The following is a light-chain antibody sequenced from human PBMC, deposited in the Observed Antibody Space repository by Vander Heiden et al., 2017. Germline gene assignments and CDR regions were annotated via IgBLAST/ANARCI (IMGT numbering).Light chain of an antibody. Sequence: SYELTQPPSVSVSPGQTASITCSGDKLGDKYACWYQQKPGQSPVWVIYQDSKRPSGIPERFSGSNSGNTATLTISGTQAVDEADYYSQAWDSSTVGCGGGTKL. CDR1: KLGDKY. J-gene: IGLJ2*01. CDR2: QDS. V-gene: IGLV3-1*01. CDR3: QAWDSSTVG.